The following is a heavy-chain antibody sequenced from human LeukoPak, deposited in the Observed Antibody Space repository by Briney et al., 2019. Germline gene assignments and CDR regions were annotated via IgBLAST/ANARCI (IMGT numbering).Heavy chain of an antibody. CDR1: GYTFTSYY. CDR2: INPSGGST. CDR3: ARFYGSGSYSVDY. V-gene: IGHV1-46*01. Sequence: ASVKVSCKASGYTFTSYYMHWVRQAPGQGLEWMGIINPSGGSTSYAQKLQGRVTMTTDTSTSTAYMELRSLRSDDTAVYYCARFYGSGSYSVDYWGQGTLVTVSS. J-gene: IGHJ4*02. D-gene: IGHD3-10*01.